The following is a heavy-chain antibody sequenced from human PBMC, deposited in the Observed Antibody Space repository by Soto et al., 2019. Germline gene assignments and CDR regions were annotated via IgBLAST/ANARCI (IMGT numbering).Heavy chain of an antibody. CDR1: GGTFSSSA. J-gene: IGHJ4*02. V-gene: IGHV1-69*13. CDR3: ALFVDTDMVLFDY. Sequence: SVKVSCKASGGTFSSSAISWVRQAPGQGLEWMGGIIPLFGTTNYAQKFQGRVTITADESTSTAYMELSSLRSHDTAVYYCALFVDTDMVLFDYWGQGTLVTVPS. D-gene: IGHD5-18*01. CDR2: IIPLFGTT.